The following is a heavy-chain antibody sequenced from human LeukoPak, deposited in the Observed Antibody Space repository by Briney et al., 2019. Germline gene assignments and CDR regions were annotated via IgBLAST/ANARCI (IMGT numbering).Heavy chain of an antibody. V-gene: IGHV1-69*06. Sequence: GASVKVSCKASGGTFSSYAISWVRQAPGQGLEWMGGIIPIFGTANYAQKFQGRVTITADKSTSTAYMELRSLRYEDTAVYYSAEAERKGHHDAFDTWGQGTMVTVSP. CDR2: IIPIFGTA. CDR3: AEAERKGHHDAFDT. J-gene: IGHJ3*02. CDR1: GGTFSSYA. D-gene: IGHD1-1*01.